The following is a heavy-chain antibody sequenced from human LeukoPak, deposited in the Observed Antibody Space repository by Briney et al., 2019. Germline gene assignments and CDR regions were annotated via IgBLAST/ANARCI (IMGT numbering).Heavy chain of an antibody. Sequence: PGGSLTLSCAASGFTFSSYEMNWVRQAPGKGLEWFSYITGSGDVTYYADSVKGRFSISRDNAKNPLYLQMNSLRAEDTAIYYCVRWPSGSYPYYYYYGMDVWGTGTTVTVSS. CDR3: VRWPSGSYPYYYYYGMDV. D-gene: IGHD3-10*01. V-gene: IGHV3-48*03. CDR2: ITGSGDVT. J-gene: IGHJ6*04. CDR1: GFTFSSYE.